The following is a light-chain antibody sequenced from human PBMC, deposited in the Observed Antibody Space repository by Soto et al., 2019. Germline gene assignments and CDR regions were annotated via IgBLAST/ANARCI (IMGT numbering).Light chain of an antibody. CDR1: QDISKV. CDR3: LPDRDHPRT. Sequence: AIQMTQSPTSLSASVGDRVIITCRASQDISKVLGWYQQKPGKAPKFLIYSATSTQSGGPSTFSGSGFGTDFTLTISSLQPEDCATYYCLPDRDHPRTVGEGTNVE. V-gene: IGKV1-6*01. J-gene: IGKJ1*01. CDR2: SAT.